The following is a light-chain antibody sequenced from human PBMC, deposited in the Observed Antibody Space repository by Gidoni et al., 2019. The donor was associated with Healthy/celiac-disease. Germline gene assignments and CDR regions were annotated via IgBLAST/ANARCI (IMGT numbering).Light chain of an antibody. J-gene: IGKJ4*01. CDR2: GAS. CDR3: QQYGSSPRVT. V-gene: IGKV3-20*01. CDR1: QSVSSSY. Sequence: EIVLPQSPGTLSLSPGERATLSCRASQSVSSSYLAWYQQKPGQAPRLLIYGASSRATGIPDFTLTISRLEPEDFAVYYCQQYGSSPRVTFGGGTKVEIK.